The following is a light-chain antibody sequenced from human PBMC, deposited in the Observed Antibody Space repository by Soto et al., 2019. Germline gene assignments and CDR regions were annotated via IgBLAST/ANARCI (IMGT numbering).Light chain of an antibody. CDR2: EGS. Sequence: QSALTQPASVSGSPGQSITISCTGTSSDVGSYNLVSWYQQHPGKAPKLMIYEGSKRPSGVSNRFSGSKSGNTASLTISGLQAEDEADYYCCSYTVSSTVYVVFGGGTKVTVL. V-gene: IGLV2-23*03. CDR1: SSDVGSYNL. J-gene: IGLJ2*01. CDR3: CSYTVSSTVYVV.